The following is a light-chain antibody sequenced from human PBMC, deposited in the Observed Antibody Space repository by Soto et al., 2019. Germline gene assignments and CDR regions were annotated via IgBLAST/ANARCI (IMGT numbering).Light chain of an antibody. V-gene: IGKV1-39*01. CDR2: AAS. Sequence: DIQMTQSPSSLSASVGDRVTITCRASQSISSYLNWYQQKPGKAPKLLIYAASSLQSGVPSRFNGSGSGTDFTLTISSPQPEDFATYYCQQSYSTPYPFGQGTKLEIK. CDR1: QSISSY. J-gene: IGKJ2*01. CDR3: QQSYSTPYP.